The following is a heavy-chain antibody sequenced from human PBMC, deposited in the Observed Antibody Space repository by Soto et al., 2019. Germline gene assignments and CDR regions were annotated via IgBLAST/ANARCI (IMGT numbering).Heavy chain of an antibody. D-gene: IGHD6-13*01. CDR2: INAGNGNT. Sequence: ASVKVSCKASGYTFTSYAMHWVRQAPGQRLEWVGWINAGNGNTKYSQKFQGRVTITRDTSASTAYMELSSLRSEDTAVYYCARDGPTNLAAAVQTREGQLGSKFDYWGQGTLVTVSS. J-gene: IGHJ4*02. CDR3: ARDGPTNLAAAVQTREGQLGSKFDY. CDR1: GYTFTSYA. V-gene: IGHV1-3*01.